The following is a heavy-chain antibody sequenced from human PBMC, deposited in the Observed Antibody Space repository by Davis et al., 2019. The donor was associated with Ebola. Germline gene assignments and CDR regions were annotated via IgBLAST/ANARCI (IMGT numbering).Heavy chain of an antibody. D-gene: IGHD6-13*01. CDR2: IYYSGIT. J-gene: IGHJ4*02. CDR3: ASYIAAAGNFDS. Sequence: SETLSLTCTVPGGSIISSSSYWGWIRQPPRKGLEWIGSIYYSGITYYNPSLKSRVTISVDTSKNQFSLKLRSVTAADTAVYYRASYIAAAGNFDSWGQGTLVTVSS. CDR1: GGSIISSSSY. V-gene: IGHV4-39*01.